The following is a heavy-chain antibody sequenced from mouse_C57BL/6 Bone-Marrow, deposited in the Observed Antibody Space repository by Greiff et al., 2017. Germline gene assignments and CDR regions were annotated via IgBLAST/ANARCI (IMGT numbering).Heavy chain of an antibody. CDR2: IDPSDSYT. CDR3: ARSHYDYDDAWFAY. Sequence: QVQLQQPGAELVRPGTSVKLSCKASGYTFTSYWMHWVKQRPGQGLEWIGVIDPSDSYTNYNQKFKGKATLTVDTSSSTAYMQLSSLTSEDSAVYYCARSHYDYDDAWFAYWGQGTLVTVSA. V-gene: IGHV1-59*01. D-gene: IGHD2-4*01. CDR1: GYTFTSYW. J-gene: IGHJ3*01.